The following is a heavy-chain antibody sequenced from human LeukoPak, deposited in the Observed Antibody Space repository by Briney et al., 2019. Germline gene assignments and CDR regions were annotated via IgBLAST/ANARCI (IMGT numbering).Heavy chain of an antibody. CDR1: GDSVSSNSAA. CDR2: TYYRSKWYN. V-gene: IGHV6-1*01. Sequence: SQTLSLTCAISGDSVSSNSAAWNWIRQSPSGGLEWLVRTYYRSKWYNEYTVSLKSRITINPDTSKNQFSLQLNSVTPEDTAVYYCARFDYGAPDYWGQGTLVTVSS. CDR3: ARFDYGAPDY. J-gene: IGHJ4*02. D-gene: IGHD3-16*01.